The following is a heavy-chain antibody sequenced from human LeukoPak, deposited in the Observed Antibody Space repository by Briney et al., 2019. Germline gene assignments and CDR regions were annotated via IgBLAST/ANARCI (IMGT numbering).Heavy chain of an antibody. D-gene: IGHD5-24*01. CDR3: ARGNRDGYKLDF. V-gene: IGHV4-61*01. CDR2: IYYSGST. J-gene: IGHJ4*02. Sequence: PSETLSLTCTVSGGSVSSGSSYWTWIRQPPGKGLEWIGYIYYSGSTNSNPSLKSRVTISVDTPKNQFSLKLSSVTAADTAVYYCARGNRDGYKLDFWGPGTLVTVSS. CDR1: GGSVSSGSSY.